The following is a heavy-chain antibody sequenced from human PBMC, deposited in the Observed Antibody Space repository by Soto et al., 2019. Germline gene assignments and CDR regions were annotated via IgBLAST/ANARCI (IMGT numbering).Heavy chain of an antibody. V-gene: IGHV5-51*01. J-gene: IGHJ6*02. D-gene: IGHD3-10*01. Sequence: GESLKISCKASGYSFPNYWIGWVRQMPGKGLEWMGIIYPEDSDTRYSPSFQGQVTISVDKSITTAYLQWTSLKASDTAMYYCARQFGTLVRGAYYYYGMDVWGQGTTVTVSS. CDR1: GYSFPNYW. CDR3: ARQFGTLVRGAYYYYGMDV. CDR2: IYPEDSDT.